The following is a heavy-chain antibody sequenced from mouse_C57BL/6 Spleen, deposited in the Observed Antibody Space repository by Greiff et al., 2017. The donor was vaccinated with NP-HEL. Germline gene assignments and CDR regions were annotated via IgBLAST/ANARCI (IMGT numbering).Heavy chain of an antibody. V-gene: IGHV10-1*01. CDR1: GFSFNTYA. CDR3: VREVYLYAMDY. J-gene: IGHJ4*01. D-gene: IGHD5-5*01. Sequence: DVMLVESGGGLVQPKGSLKLSCAASGFSFNTYAMNWVRQAPGKGLEWVARIRSKSNNYATYYADSVKDRFTISRDDSESMLYLQMNNLKTEDTAMYYCVREVYLYAMDYWGQGTSVTVSS. CDR2: IRSKSNNYAT.